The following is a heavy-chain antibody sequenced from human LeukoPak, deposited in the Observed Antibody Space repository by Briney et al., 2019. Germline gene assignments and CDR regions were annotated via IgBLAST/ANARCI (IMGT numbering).Heavy chain of an antibody. CDR1: GGSISSYY. CDR2: IYYRGST. Sequence: SETLSLTCTVSGGSISSYYWSWIRRPPGKGLEWIGYIYYRGSTNYNPSLKSRVTISVDTSKSQFSLKLSSVTAADTAVYYCARDSEMATMNWGQGTLVTVSS. CDR3: ARDSEMATMN. J-gene: IGHJ4*02. V-gene: IGHV4-59*01. D-gene: IGHD5-24*01.